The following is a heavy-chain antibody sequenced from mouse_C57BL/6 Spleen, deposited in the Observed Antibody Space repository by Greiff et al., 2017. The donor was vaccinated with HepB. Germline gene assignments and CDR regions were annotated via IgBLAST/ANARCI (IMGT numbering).Heavy chain of an antibody. Sequence: EVHLVESGGGLVKPGGSLKLSCAASGFTFSDYGMHWVRQAPEKGLEWVAYISSGSSTIYYADTVKGRFTISRDNAKNTLFLQMTSLRSEDTAMYYCARGGYGSSYPFAYWGQGTLVTVSA. CDR3: ARGGYGSSYPFAY. CDR1: GFTFSDYG. CDR2: ISSGSSTI. J-gene: IGHJ3*01. D-gene: IGHD1-1*01. V-gene: IGHV5-17*01.